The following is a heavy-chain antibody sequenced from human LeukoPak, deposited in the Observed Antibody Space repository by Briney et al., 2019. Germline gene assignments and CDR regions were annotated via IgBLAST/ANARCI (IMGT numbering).Heavy chain of an antibody. CDR1: GFTFSSYA. Sequence: GGSLRLSCAASGFTFSSYAMSWVRQAPGKGLEWVSAISGSGGSTYYADSVKGRFTISRDNSKNTLYLQMNSLRAEDTAVYYCAKGPHYYDSNGPLPEYFQHWGQGTLVTVSS. V-gene: IGHV3-23*01. D-gene: IGHD3-22*01. CDR2: ISGSGGST. J-gene: IGHJ1*01. CDR3: AKGPHYYDSNGPLPEYFQH.